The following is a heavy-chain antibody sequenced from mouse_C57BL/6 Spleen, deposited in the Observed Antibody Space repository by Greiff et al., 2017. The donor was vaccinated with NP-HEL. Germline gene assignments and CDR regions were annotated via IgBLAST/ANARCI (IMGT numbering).Heavy chain of an antibody. CDR2: ISTGGGST. CDR1: GFTFSDYY. V-gene: IGHV5-12*01. Sequence: EVMLVESGGGLVQPGGSLKLSCAASGFTFSDYYMYWVRQTPEKRLEWVAYISTGGGSTYYPDTVKGRFTISRDNAKNTLYLQMSRLKSEDTAMYYCARQGDGYSSMDYWGQGTSVTVSS. CDR3: ARQGDGYSSMDY. J-gene: IGHJ4*01. D-gene: IGHD2-3*01.